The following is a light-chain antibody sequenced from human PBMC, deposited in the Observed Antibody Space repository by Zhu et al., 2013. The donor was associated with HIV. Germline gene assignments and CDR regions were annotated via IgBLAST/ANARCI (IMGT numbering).Light chain of an antibody. Sequence: QSVLTQPPSVSAAPGQKVTISCSGSSSNIGNNYVSWYQQFPGTAPKLLIYDNNKRPSGIPDRFSGSKSGTSATLGITGLQTGDEADYYCGTWDSSLSAMVFGGGTKLTVL. V-gene: IGLV1-51*01. CDR1: SSNIGNNY. J-gene: IGLJ2*01. CDR3: GTWDSSLSAMV. CDR2: DNN.